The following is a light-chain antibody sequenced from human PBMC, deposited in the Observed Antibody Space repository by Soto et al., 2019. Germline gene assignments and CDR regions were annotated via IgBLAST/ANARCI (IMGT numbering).Light chain of an antibody. CDR2: EVT. Sequence: QSALTQPASVSGSPGQSITISCTGTSSDVGGYYYVSWYQHHPGKAPKLMIYEVTNRPSGVSSRFSGSNSGNTASLIISGLQAEDEADYYCSSYTSSSAPHVVFGGGTQLTVL. J-gene: IGLJ2*01. CDR1: SSDVGGYYY. V-gene: IGLV2-14*01. CDR3: SSYTSSSAPHVV.